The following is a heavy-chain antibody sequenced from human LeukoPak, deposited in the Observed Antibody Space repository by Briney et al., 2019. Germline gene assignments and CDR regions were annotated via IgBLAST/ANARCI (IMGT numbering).Heavy chain of an antibody. V-gene: IGHV3-9*01. CDR2: ISWNSGSI. D-gene: IGHD3-22*01. CDR1: GFTFDDYA. Sequence: SLRLSCAASGFTFDDYAMHWVRQAPGKGLEWVSGISWNSGSIGYADSVKGRFTISRDNAKNSLYLQMNSLRAEDTAVYYCARGITVMIVAPGYWGQGTLVTVSS. J-gene: IGHJ4*02. CDR3: ARGITVMIVAPGY.